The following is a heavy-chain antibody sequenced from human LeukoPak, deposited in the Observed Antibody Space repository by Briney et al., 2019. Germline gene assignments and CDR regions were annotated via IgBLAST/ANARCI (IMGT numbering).Heavy chain of an antibody. J-gene: IGHJ3*02. CDR3: AAPSSGDDAFDI. V-gene: IGHV1-69*04. D-gene: IGHD2-15*01. CDR2: IIPILGIA. CDR1: GGTFSSYA. Sequence: ASVKVSCKASGGTFSSYAISWVRQAPGQGLEWMGRIIPILGIANYAQKFQERVTITRDMSTSTAYMELSSLRSEDTAVYYCAAPSSGDDAFDIWGQGTMVTVSS.